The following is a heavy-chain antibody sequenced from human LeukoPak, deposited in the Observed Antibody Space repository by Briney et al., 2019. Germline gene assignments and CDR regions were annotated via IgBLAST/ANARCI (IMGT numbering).Heavy chain of an antibody. D-gene: IGHD4-17*01. CDR3: AKDPISHDYGDYGGNWFDP. Sequence: GGSLRLSCAASGFTFSSYEMNWVRQAPGKGLEWVSYIRSSGPTIYYADSVKGRFTISRDNAKNSLFLQMNSLRAEDTAVYYCAKDPISHDYGDYGGNWFDPWGQGTLVTVSS. CDR1: GFTFSSYE. J-gene: IGHJ5*02. V-gene: IGHV3-48*03. CDR2: IRSSGPTI.